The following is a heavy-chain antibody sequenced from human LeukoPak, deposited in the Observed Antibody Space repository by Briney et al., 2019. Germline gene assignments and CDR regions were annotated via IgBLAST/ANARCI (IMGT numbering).Heavy chain of an antibody. Sequence: PGGSLRLSCAASGFTFSSYAMRWVRQAPGKGLEGVSAISGSGGSTYYADSVKGRFTISRDNFKNTLYLQMNSLRAEDTAVYYCAKDTTLGYYDSSGYPTEFDYWGRGTLVTVSS. D-gene: IGHD3-22*01. V-gene: IGHV3-23*01. CDR3: AKDTTLGYYDSSGYPTEFDY. CDR2: ISGSGGST. CDR1: GFTFSSYA. J-gene: IGHJ4*02.